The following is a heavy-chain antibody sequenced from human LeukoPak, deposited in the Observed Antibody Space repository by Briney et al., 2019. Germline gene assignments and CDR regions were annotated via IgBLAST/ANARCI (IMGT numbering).Heavy chain of an antibody. J-gene: IGHJ4*02. V-gene: IGHV3-23*01. Sequence: GGSLRLYCSAYGFPISYNDMVWLRQAPGRGLEWVSVISGGGTATYYADSVKGRLTISRDNSKNTLYLPLNGWQADDSPIYYCVKGGRTNSPLDYWGQGTLVTVSS. D-gene: IGHD1-14*01. CDR3: VKGGRTNSPLDY. CDR1: GFPISYND. CDR2: ISGGGTAT.